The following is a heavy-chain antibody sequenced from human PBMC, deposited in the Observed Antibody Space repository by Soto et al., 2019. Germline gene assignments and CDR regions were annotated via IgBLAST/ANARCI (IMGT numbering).Heavy chain of an antibody. J-gene: IGHJ4*02. Sequence: PGGSLRLSCAVSGFSLNNYWMHWVRQRPGKGLVRVARIYRDGTTSYADSVKGRFTISRDNAKNTVSLQMNSLKDEDTAVYYCMRGNTGYGNFDYWGQGTLVTVSS. D-gene: IGHD5-12*01. V-gene: IGHV3-74*01. CDR3: MRGNTGYGNFDY. CDR2: IYRDGTT. CDR1: GFSLNNYW.